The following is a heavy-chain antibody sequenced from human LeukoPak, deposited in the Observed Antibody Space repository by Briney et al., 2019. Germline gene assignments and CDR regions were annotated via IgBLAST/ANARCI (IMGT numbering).Heavy chain of an antibody. CDR2: IWYDGSNK. CDR1: GFNFGTSA. Sequence: GRSLRLSCAASGFNFGTSAMHWVRQAPGKGLEWVAVIWYDGSNKYYGDSLKGRITISRDNSENTLYLQMNSLRDDDTATYYCARDAEWPGSGSPCYGMDVWGQGTTVTVSS. V-gene: IGHV3-33*01. D-gene: IGHD3-10*01. J-gene: IGHJ6*02. CDR3: ARDAEWPGSGSPCYGMDV.